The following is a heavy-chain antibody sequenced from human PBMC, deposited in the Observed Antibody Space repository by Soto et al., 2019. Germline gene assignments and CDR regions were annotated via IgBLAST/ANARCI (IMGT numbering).Heavy chain of an antibody. J-gene: IGHJ3*02. CDR2: IWYDGSNK. CDR1: GFTFSSYG. Sequence: GGSLRVSCAASGFTFSSYGMHWVRQAPGKGLEWVAVIWYDGSNKYYADSVKGRFTISRDNSKNTLYLQMNSLRAEDTAVYYCARDPSDSAAFDIWGQGTMVTVSS. D-gene: IGHD1-26*01. CDR3: ARDPSDSAAFDI. V-gene: IGHV3-33*01.